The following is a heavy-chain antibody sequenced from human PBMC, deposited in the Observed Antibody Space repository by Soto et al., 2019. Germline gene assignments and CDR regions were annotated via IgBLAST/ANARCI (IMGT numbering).Heavy chain of an antibody. CDR1: GFTFSSYG. CDR2: IWYDGSNK. J-gene: IGHJ4*02. V-gene: IGHV3-33*01. D-gene: IGHD3-10*01. Sequence: QVQLVESGGGVVQPGRSLRLSCAASGFTFSSYGMHWVRQAPGKGLEGVAVIWYDGSNKYYADSVKGRFTISRDNSKNTLYLQMNSLRAEDTAVYYCARDRNYYGSGSWVVDYWGQGTLVTVSS. CDR3: ARDRNYYGSGSWVVDY.